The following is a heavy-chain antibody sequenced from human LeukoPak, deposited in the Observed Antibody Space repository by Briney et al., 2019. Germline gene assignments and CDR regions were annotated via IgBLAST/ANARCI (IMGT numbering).Heavy chain of an antibody. J-gene: IGHJ4*02. Sequence: GGPLRLSCEPSGFTYGYYWMTWVRQAPGKGLEWVANINQYGNETYYVDSVKGRFFIFRDNVKNSVYLQMNRLRAEDTAVYYCARDYGDYWGQGTLVTVSS. D-gene: IGHD4-17*01. V-gene: IGHV3-7*01. CDR2: INQYGNET. CDR1: GFTYGYYW. CDR3: ARDYGDY.